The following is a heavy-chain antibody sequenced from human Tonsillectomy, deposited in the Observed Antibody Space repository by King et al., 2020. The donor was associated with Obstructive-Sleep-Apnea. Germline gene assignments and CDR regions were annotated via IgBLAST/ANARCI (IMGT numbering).Heavy chain of an antibody. CDR1: GFTFSSYA. J-gene: IGHJ4*02. D-gene: IGHD1-26*01. V-gene: IGHV3-23*04. CDR2: ISGRGGGT. CDR3: AVGRATASGAFFDF. Sequence: VQLVESGGGLVQPGGSLRLSCAASGFTFSSYAMNWVRQAPGKGLEWVSSISGRGGGTNYADSVKGRFTISRDNSKNTLYLQMNSLRADDTAVYYCAVGRATASGAFFDFWGQGTLVTVSS.